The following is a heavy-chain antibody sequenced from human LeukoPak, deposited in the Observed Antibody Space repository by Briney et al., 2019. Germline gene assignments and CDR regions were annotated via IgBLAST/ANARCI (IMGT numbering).Heavy chain of an antibody. V-gene: IGHV3-30*04. CDR2: ISYDGSNK. CDR1: GFTFSSYA. Sequence: PGGSLRLSCAASGFTFSSYAMHWVRQAPGKGLEWVAVISYDGSNKYYADSVKGRFTISRDNSKNTLYLQMNSLRAEDTAVYYCARDGPPYDYVWGSYRWAFDIWGQGTMVTVSS. CDR3: ARDGPPYDYVWGSYRWAFDI. J-gene: IGHJ3*02. D-gene: IGHD3-16*02.